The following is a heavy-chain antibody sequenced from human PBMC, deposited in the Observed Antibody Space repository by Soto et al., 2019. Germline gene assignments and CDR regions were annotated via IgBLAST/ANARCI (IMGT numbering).Heavy chain of an antibody. J-gene: IGHJ4*02. V-gene: IGHV1-3*01. CDR3: ARGDSSSWSSLDY. Sequence: QVQLVQSGAEVKKPGASVKVSCKASGYTFTSYAMHWVRQAPGQRLEWMGWINAGNGNTKYSQKFQGRVTITRDTXASTAYMELSSLRSEDTAVYYCARGDSSSWSSLDYWGQGTLVTVSS. CDR1: GYTFTSYA. D-gene: IGHD6-13*01. CDR2: INAGNGNT.